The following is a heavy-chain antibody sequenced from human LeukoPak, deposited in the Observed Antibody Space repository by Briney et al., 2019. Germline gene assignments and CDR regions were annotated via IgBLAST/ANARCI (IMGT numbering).Heavy chain of an antibody. J-gene: IGHJ4*02. CDR3: ARDGFIAAAGIRGAPSDY. Sequence: GGSLRLSCAASGFTFSSYSINWVRQAPGKGLEWVSYISSSSNTICYADSVKGRFTISRDNAKNSLYLQMNSLRAEDTAVYYCARDGFIAAAGIRGAPSDYWGQGTLVTVSS. D-gene: IGHD6-13*01. CDR2: ISSSSNTI. V-gene: IGHV3-48*01. CDR1: GFTFSSYS.